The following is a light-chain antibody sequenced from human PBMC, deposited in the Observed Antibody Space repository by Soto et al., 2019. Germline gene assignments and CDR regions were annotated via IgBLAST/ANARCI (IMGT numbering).Light chain of an antibody. CDR3: SSYRISSTSYV. Sequence: QSVLTKPAAVSGTPGQSITISCTGTSSDVGAYNYDSWYQHHPGKAPKLMIYEVSDRPSGVSNRFSGSKSGNTASLTISGLQAEDEADYYCSSYRISSTSYVFGTGTKVTVL. CDR2: EVS. V-gene: IGLV2-14*01. J-gene: IGLJ1*01. CDR1: SSDVGAYNY.